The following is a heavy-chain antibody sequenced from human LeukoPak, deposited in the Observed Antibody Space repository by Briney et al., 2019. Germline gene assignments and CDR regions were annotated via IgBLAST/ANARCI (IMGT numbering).Heavy chain of an antibody. Sequence: ASVKVSCKASGYTFTMYYIHWVRQAPGQGLEWMGMINPSDGATTYAQKFQGRVTMTRDTSISTAYMELSRLRSDDTAVYYCARDGGTSHFDYWGQGTLVTVSS. CDR3: ARDGGTSHFDY. J-gene: IGHJ4*02. V-gene: IGHV1-2*02. CDR1: GYTFTMYY. D-gene: IGHD1-1*01. CDR2: INPSDGAT.